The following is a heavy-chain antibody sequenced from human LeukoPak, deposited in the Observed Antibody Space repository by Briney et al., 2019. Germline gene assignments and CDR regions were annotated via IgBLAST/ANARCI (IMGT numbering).Heavy chain of an antibody. CDR3: ARLSSTYYYDSSGYYPADY. V-gene: IGHV1-24*01. D-gene: IGHD3-22*01. CDR2: FDPEDGET. CDR1: GYTLTELS. J-gene: IGHJ4*02. Sequence: ASVKVSCKVSGYTLTELSMHWVRQAPGKGLEWMGGFDPEDGETIYAQKFQGRVTMTEDTSTDTAYMELSSLRSDDTAVYYCARLSSTYYYDSSGYYPADYWGQGTLVTVSS.